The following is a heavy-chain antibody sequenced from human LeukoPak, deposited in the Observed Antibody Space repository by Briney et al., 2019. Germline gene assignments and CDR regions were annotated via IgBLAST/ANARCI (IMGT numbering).Heavy chain of an antibody. CDR1: GFTFSSYA. V-gene: IGHV3-23*01. J-gene: IGHJ4*02. CDR3: AKMTRLTHSSTSLDY. D-gene: IGHD2-2*01. Sequence: GGSLRLSCAASGFTFSSYAMSWVRQAPGKGLEWVSAISGSGGSTYYADSVKGRFTISRDNSKNTLYLQMNSLRAEDTAVYYCAKMTRLTHSSTSLDYWGQGTLVTVSS. CDR2: ISGSGGST.